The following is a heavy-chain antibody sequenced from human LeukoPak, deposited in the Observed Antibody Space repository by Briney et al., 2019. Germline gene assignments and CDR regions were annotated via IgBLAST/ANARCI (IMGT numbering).Heavy chain of an antibody. CDR3: ARHPYTSSCTIPECYRWFDP. D-gene: IGHD2-8*01. V-gene: IGHV5-51*01. J-gene: IGHJ5*02. CDR2: IYPGDSDA. CDR1: GYTFVNYW. Sequence: GDSLKISCKASGYTFVNYWIGWVRQMPGKGLEWMGIIYPGDSDARYSPSFEGLVTISVDKSISTAYLQWSSLRASDTATYYCARHPYTSSCTIPECYRWFDPWGQGTLVTVSS.